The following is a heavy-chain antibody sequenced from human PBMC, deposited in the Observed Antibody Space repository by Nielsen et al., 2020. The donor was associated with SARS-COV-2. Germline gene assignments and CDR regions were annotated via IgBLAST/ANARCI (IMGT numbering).Heavy chain of an antibody. Sequence: ASVKVSCKASGYTFTSYAMNWVRQAPGQGLEWMGWISAYNGNTNYAQKLQGRVTMTTDTSTSTAYMELRSLRSDDTAVYYCARALAVAGTWYYYYGMDVWGQGTTVTVSS. V-gene: IGHV1-18*01. CDR2: ISAYNGNT. CDR1: GYTFTSYA. D-gene: IGHD6-19*01. J-gene: IGHJ6*02. CDR3: ARALAVAGTWYYYYGMDV.